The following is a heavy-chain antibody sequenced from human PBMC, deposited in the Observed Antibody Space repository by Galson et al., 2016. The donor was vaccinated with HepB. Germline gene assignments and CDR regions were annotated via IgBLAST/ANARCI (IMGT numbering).Heavy chain of an antibody. CDR1: GYIFRSYG. CDR3: ARNSTSGYVHD. Sequence: SVKVSCKASGYIFRSYGISWVRQAPGQGLEWMGWITVYNGYATYTQSLQGRVTVTADTSTSTAYMELRSLRSDDTAIYYCARNSTSGYVHDWGQGTLVTVSS. CDR2: ITVYNGYA. J-gene: IGHJ4*02. V-gene: IGHV1-18*01. D-gene: IGHD5-12*01.